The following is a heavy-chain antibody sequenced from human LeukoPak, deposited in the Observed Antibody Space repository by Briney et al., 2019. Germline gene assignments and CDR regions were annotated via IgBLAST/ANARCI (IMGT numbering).Heavy chain of an antibody. CDR1: GFTFHDYA. D-gene: IGHD6-13*01. J-gene: IGHJ4*02. CDR3: AKDHSSTWFGSFNY. Sequence: QPGGSLRLSCAASGFTFHDYAMSWVRQPPGKGLEWVSLISDGDGSTHYADSVKGRFTISRDNSKNMLYLQMNSLRADDTAVCYCAKDHSSTWFGSFNYWGQGTLVTVSS. CDR2: ISDGDGST. V-gene: IGHV3-23*01.